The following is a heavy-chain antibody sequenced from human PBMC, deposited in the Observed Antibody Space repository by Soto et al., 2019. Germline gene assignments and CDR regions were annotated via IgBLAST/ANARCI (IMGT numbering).Heavy chain of an antibody. CDR2: MYHSGNT. CDR1: GGTPISSRNY. CDR3: ASQYFFCWTGHYTGFSYFDF. J-gene: IGHJ4*01. D-gene: IGHD3-3*01. V-gene: IGHV4-39*01. Sequence: KLSHTYTVSGGTPISSRNYLAWIRHAQGEGLDWLGSMYHSGNTYYNPSLNSRVTIYVDTSKNQFSLKLRSVTAADTALYFCASQYFFCWTGHYTGFSYFDFWGHLALVSVS.